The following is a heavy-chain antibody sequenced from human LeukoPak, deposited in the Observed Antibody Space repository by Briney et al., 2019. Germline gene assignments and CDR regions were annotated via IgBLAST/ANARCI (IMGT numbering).Heavy chain of an antibody. J-gene: IGHJ5*02. Sequence: PGGSLRLSCAASGFTFSSYSMNWVRQAPGKGLEWVSSISSSSSYIYYADSVKGRFTISRDNLKSTLDLHMNSLRAEDMAVYYCAKDLWNDPWGQGTLVTVSS. CDR2: ISSSSSYI. D-gene: IGHD1-1*01. V-gene: IGHV3-21*04. CDR3: AKDLWNDP. CDR1: GFTFSSYS.